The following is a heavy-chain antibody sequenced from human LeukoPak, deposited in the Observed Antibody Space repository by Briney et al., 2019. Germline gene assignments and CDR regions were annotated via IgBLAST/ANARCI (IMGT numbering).Heavy chain of an antibody. D-gene: IGHD1-26*01. Sequence: GGSLRLSCAASGFTFSDYWMAWVRQAPGKGLEWVANIKEDGSERYYVDSVKGRFTISRDNSKNTLYLQMNSLRAEDTAIYYCARGHSGSYLGWFDPWGQGTLVTVSS. V-gene: IGHV3-7*02. CDR3: ARGHSGSYLGWFDP. CDR2: IKEDGSER. J-gene: IGHJ5*02. CDR1: GFTFSDYW.